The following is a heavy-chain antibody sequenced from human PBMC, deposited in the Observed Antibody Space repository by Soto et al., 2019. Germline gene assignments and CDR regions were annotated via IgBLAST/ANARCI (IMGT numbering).Heavy chain of an antibody. CDR2: INDSGST. CDR3: ARGSLVWFGELSRRGGYYYYMDV. Sequence: QVQLQQWGAGLLKPAETLSLTCAVYGGSFSGYYWSWIRQPPGKGLEWIGEINDSGSTNHNPSLKSRLTILVDTPKNQFSLKLSSVTAADTAVYYCARGSLVWFGELSRRGGYYYYMDVWGKGTTVTVSS. CDR1: GGSFSGYY. D-gene: IGHD3-10*01. J-gene: IGHJ6*03. V-gene: IGHV4-34*01.